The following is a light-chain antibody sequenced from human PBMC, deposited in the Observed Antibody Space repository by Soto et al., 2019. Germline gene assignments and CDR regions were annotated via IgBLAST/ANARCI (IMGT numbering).Light chain of an antibody. CDR1: QSVSSN. V-gene: IGKV3-15*01. CDR3: QQHNNGPLT. J-gene: IGKJ4*01. CDR2: GIS. Sequence: EIVMTQSPATLSVSPGERATLSCRASQSVSSNLAWYQQKPGQAPRLLMYGISTRATGIPARFSGSGSGTEFTLTISRLQSEDFAIYYSQQHNNGPLTFVGGTKVEIK.